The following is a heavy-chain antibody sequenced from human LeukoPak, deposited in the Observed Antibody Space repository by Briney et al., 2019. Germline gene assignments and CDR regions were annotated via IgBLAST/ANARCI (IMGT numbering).Heavy chain of an antibody. J-gene: IGHJ6*03. CDR2: IYYSGST. D-gene: IGHD4-17*01. CDR1: GGSISNYY. V-gene: IGHV4-59*12. CDR3: AREHNGDYVGYYYYYMDV. Sequence: SETLSLTCTVSGGSISNYYRSWIRQPPGKGLEWIGYIYYSGSTKYNPSLKSRVTISVDTSKNQFSLKLSSVTAADTAVYYCAREHNGDYVGYYYYYMDVWGKGTTVTVSS.